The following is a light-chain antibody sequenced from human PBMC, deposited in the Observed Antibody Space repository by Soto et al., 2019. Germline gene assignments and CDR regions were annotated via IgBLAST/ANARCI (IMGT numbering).Light chain of an antibody. V-gene: IGLV2-14*01. CDR3: SSYTSSSTLA. CDR2: DVI. Sequence: QSVLTQPASVSGSPGQSITISCTGTSSDVGGYNYVSWYQQHPGKAPKLMIYDVIDRPSGVSNRFSGSKSGNTASLTISWLQSEDEADYYCSSYTSSSTLAFGTGTKVTVL. J-gene: IGLJ1*01. CDR1: SSDVGGYNY.